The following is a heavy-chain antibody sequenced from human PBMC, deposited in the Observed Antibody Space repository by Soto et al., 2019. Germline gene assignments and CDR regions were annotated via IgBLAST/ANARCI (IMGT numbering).Heavy chain of an antibody. CDR1: GYTFTSYG. CDR3: ARDRRSYGGNSGALGAPL. V-gene: IGHV1-18*01. Sequence: VKVSCKASGYTFTSYGISWVRQAPGQGLEWMGWISAYNGNTNYAQKLQGRVTMTTDTSTSTAYMELRSLRSDDTAVYYCARDRRSYGGNSGALGAPLWGQGTLVTVSS. D-gene: IGHD1-26*01. J-gene: IGHJ4*02. CDR2: ISAYNGNT.